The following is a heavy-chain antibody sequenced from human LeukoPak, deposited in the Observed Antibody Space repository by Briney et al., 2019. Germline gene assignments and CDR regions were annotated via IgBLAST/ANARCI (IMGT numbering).Heavy chain of an antibody. J-gene: IGHJ4*02. D-gene: IGHD3-3*01. Sequence: GGSLRLSCAAFSGYWMTWVRQAPGKGLEWVANIKQDGSEKYYLDSVKGRFTISRDNAKNSLFLQMNSLRAEDTAVYYCARVPYADFWSGGFDHWGQGTQVTVSS. CDR1: SGYW. V-gene: IGHV3-7*01. CDR2: IKQDGSEK. CDR3: ARVPYADFWSGGFDH.